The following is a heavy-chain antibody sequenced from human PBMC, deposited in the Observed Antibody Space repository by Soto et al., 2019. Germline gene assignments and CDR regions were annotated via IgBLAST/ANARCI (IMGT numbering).Heavy chain of an antibody. J-gene: IGHJ5*02. V-gene: IGHV4-30-4*01. CDR3: ARPGVRGVSPGYNWFDP. D-gene: IGHD3-10*01. CDR1: GGSISSGDYY. Sequence: QVQLQESGPGLVKPSQTLSLTCTVSGGSISSGDYYWSWIRQPPGKGLEWIGYIFYRGNTYYNPSLKSRVTISVDTSKNQFSLNLNSVTAADTAVYYCARPGVRGVSPGYNWFDPWGQGTLVTVSS. CDR2: IFYRGNT.